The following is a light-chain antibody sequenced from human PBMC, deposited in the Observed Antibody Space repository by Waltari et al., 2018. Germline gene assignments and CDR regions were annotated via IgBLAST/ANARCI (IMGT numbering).Light chain of an antibody. J-gene: IGKJ4*01. Sequence: DIQMTQSPSSLSASVGDRVTITCRASQSISSYLNWYQQKPGKAPKPLIYAASSLQSWVPSRFSGSGFGTDFTLTIRSLQPEDFATYYCQQSYSTPLTFGGGTKVEIK. CDR3: QQSYSTPLT. CDR1: QSISSY. V-gene: IGKV1-39*01. CDR2: AAS.